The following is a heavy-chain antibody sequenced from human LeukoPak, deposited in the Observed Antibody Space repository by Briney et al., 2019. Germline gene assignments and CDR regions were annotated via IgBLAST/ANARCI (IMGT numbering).Heavy chain of an antibody. J-gene: IGHJ5*02. V-gene: IGHV7-4-1*02. D-gene: IGHD6-19*01. CDR3: ARDYQIGIAVDYNWFDP. CDR1: GYTFTSYG. CDR2: INTKTGNP. Sequence: ASVKVSCKASGYTFTSYGINWVRQAPGQGLEWMGWINTKTGNPTYAQGFIRRFVFSLDTSVSTAYLQISDLKTEDTAVYYCARDYQIGIAVDYNWFDPWGQGTLVTVSS.